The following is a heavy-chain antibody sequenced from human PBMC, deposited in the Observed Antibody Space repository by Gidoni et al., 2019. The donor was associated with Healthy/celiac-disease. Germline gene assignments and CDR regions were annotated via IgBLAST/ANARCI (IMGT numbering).Heavy chain of an antibody. CDR1: GFTFSSYS. J-gene: IGHJ4*02. CDR2: ISSSSSYI. CDR3: ARDSSVTGAPSYFDY. Sequence: EVQLVESGGGLVKPGGSLRLSCAASGFTFSSYSMNWVRQPPGKGLEWVSSISSSSSYIYYADSVKGRFTISRDNAKNSMYLQMNSLRAEDTAVYYCARDSSVTGAPSYFDYWGQGTLVTVSS. V-gene: IGHV3-21*01. D-gene: IGHD7-27*01.